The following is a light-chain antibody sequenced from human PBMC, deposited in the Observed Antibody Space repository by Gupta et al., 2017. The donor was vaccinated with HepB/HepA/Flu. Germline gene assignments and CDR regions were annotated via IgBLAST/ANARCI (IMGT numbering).Light chain of an antibody. V-gene: IGKV2-28*01. CDR2: LGS. CDR1: QSLLHSSGHNY. J-gene: IGKJ4*01. CDR3: MQSLQTPRLT. Sequence: DIVMTQSPLSLPVTPGEPASISCRSSQSLLHSSGHNYLDWYLQKPGQSPQLLIYLGSNRASGVPDRFSGSGSGIYFTLRISRVEAEDAGVYYCMQSLQTPRLTFGGRTKVEIK.